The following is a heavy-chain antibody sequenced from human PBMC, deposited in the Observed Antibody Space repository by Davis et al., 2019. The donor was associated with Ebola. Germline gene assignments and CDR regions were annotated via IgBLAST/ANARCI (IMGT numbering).Heavy chain of an antibody. V-gene: IGHV3-53*01. Sequence: GESLKISCAASGFTVSSNYMSWVRQAPGKGLEWVSVIYSGGSTYYADSVKGRFTISRDNSKNTLYLQMNSLRAEDTAVYYCARAGGGYYYGMDVWGQGTTVTVSS. J-gene: IGHJ6*02. CDR1: GFTVSSNY. CDR3: ARAGGGYYYGMDV. CDR2: IYSGGST. D-gene: IGHD3-10*01.